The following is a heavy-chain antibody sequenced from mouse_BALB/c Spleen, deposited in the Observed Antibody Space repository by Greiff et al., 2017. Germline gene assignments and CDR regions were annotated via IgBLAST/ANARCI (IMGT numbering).Heavy chain of an antibody. J-gene: IGHJ3*01. CDR2: IDPENGNT. CDR3: ALIYDGYPLFAY. Sequence: LVESGAELVRPGALVKLSCKASGFNIKDYYMHWVKQRPEQGLEWIGWIDPENGNTIYDPKFQGKASITADTSSNTAYLQLSSLTSEDTAVYYCALIYDGYPLFAYWGQGTLVTVSA. D-gene: IGHD2-3*01. CDR1: GFNIKDYY. V-gene: IGHV14-1*02.